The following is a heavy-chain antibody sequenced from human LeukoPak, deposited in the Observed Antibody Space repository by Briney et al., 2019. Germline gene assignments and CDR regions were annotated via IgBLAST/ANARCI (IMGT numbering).Heavy chain of an antibody. CDR2: ISGSGGST. D-gene: IGHD2-21*02. J-gene: IGHJ4*02. CDR1: GFTFRSYA. Sequence: GGSLRLSCAASGFTFRSYAMSWVRQAPGKGLEWVSAISGSGGSTYYADSVKGRFTISRDNSKNTLYLQMSYRRDGETAVYYCAKDGGRVVTARNFDYWGQGTLVTVSS. V-gene: IGHV3-23*01. CDR3: AKDGGRVVTARNFDY.